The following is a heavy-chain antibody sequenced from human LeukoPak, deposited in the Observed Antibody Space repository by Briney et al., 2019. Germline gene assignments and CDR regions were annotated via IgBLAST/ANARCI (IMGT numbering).Heavy chain of an antibody. Sequence: ASVKVSCKASGYTFTSYGISWVRQAPGQGLEWMGGIIPIFGTANYAQKFQGRVTITTDESTSTAYMELSSLRSEDTAVYYCARDRAIAAAGPWFDPWGQGTLVTVSS. CDR1: GYTFTSYG. D-gene: IGHD6-13*01. V-gene: IGHV1-69*05. CDR2: IIPIFGTA. CDR3: ARDRAIAAAGPWFDP. J-gene: IGHJ5*02.